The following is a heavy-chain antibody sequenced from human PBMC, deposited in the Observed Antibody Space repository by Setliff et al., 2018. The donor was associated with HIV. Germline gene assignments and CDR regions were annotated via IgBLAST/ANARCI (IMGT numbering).Heavy chain of an antibody. V-gene: IGHV1-2*02. CDR3: ARDGEYQVLHYYYSGMDV. CDR2: VNPNSGDA. J-gene: IGHJ6*02. Sequence: ASVKVSCKASGYTFTGHYLHWVRQAPGQGLEWLGWVNPNSGDAIYAQRLQGRVTMTTDTSTSTAYMDLRSLRSDDTAVYFCARDGEYQVLHYYYSGMDVWGQGTTVTVSS. D-gene: IGHD2-2*01. CDR1: GYTFTGHY.